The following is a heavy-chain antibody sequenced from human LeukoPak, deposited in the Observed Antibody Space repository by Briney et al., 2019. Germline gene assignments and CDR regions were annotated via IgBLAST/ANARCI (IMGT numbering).Heavy chain of an antibody. Sequence: GGSLRLSCAASGFTFSNYWMHWVRQAPGKGLVWVSVFYSGGTTDYADSVKGRFTISRENAKNSFYLQMNNLRAGDTAVYYCARAGYSSSWYSRYFDLWGRGTLVTVSS. J-gene: IGHJ2*01. V-gene: IGHV3-66*01. CDR2: FYSGGTT. CDR1: GFTFSNYW. D-gene: IGHD6-13*01. CDR3: ARAGYSSSWYSRYFDL.